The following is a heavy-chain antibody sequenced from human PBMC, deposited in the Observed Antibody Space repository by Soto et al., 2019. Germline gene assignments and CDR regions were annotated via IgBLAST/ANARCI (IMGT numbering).Heavy chain of an antibody. Sequence: QAHLVESGGRVVQPGRSLRLSCAASGFNFSKFGMYWVRQAPGKGLEWVAVMWYDGSQKYYADSVKGRFTISRDNSNNTLDLQMSSLIAEDTAVYYCAKEVWGLYTFGRPLDNWGHGTLVTVSS. CDR1: GFNFSKFG. D-gene: IGHD3-3*01. CDR2: MWYDGSQK. CDR3: AKEVWGLYTFGRPLDN. J-gene: IGHJ4*01. V-gene: IGHV3-33*07.